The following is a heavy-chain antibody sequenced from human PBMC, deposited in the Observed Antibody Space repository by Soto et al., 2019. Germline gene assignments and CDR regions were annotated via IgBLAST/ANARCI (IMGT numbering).Heavy chain of an antibody. CDR3: AIYHLELFRFDY. D-gene: IGHD2-2*01. V-gene: IGHV1-69*13. Sequence: SVKVSCKASGSTFSSYVLSWVRQAPGQGLEWMGGIIDIFDTPNYAQKFQGRLTITADESTSTAYMELRSLRSDDTAMYFCAIYHLELFRFDYWGQGTLVTVSS. CDR1: GSTFSSYV. J-gene: IGHJ4*02. CDR2: IIDIFDTP.